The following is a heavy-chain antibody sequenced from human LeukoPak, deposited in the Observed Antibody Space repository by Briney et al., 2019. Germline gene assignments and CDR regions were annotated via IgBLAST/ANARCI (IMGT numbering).Heavy chain of an antibody. D-gene: IGHD2-2*01. CDR3: ARDGRYQLLPFDY. V-gene: IGHV1-69*04. J-gene: IGHJ4*02. CDR2: IIPILGIA. CDR1: GGTFSSYA. Sequence: ASVKASCKASGGTFSSYAISWVRQAPGQGLEWMGRIIPILGIANYAQKFQGRVTITADKSTSTAYMELSSLRSEDTAVYYCARDGRYQLLPFDYWGQGTLVTVSS.